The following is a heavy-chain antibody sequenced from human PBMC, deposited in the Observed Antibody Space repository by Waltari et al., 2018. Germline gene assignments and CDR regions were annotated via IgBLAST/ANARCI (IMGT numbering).Heavy chain of an antibody. J-gene: IGHJ6*02. D-gene: IGHD6-19*01. Sequence: EVQLVESGGGLVQPGGSLRLSCVVSEFTFSDYSMDWVRQAPGKGLEWVGRSRCKAHSYSTEYAASVKGRFSISRDESRNSLYLQMNSLKTEDTAVYYCTRGSIAVTGGANYHGMDVWGQGSTVTVSS. V-gene: IGHV3-72*01. CDR3: TRGSIAVTGGANYHGMDV. CDR2: SRCKAHSYST. CDR1: EFTFSDYS.